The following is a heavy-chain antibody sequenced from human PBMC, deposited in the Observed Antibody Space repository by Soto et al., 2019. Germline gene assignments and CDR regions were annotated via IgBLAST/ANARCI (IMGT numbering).Heavy chain of an antibody. Sequence: SETLSLTCTVSGGSISSYYWSWIRQPPGKGLEWIGYIYYSGSTNYNPSLKSRVAISVDTSKNQFSLKLSSVTAADTAVYYCARSSIVVVTAWPNWFDPWGQGTLVTVSS. CDR3: ARSSIVVVTAWPNWFDP. CDR1: GGSISSYY. V-gene: IGHV4-59*08. J-gene: IGHJ5*02. CDR2: IYYSGST. D-gene: IGHD2-21*02.